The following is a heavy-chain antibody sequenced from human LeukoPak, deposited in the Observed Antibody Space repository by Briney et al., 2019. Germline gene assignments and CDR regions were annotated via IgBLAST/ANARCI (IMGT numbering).Heavy chain of an antibody. J-gene: IGHJ4*02. D-gene: IGHD6-19*01. V-gene: IGHV3-30*04. Sequence: GGALRLSCAASGFSFCSFAFHWVRQALGKGLEGVAVISSDGGNNYYAGSVTGRTLNSRDNLKNTMYLLFYSLKPEDTAVYYCARDRGPNIAVPYYFDFWGQGTVVTVSS. CDR3: ARDRGPNIAVPYYFDF. CDR1: GFSFCSFA. CDR2: ISSDGGNN.